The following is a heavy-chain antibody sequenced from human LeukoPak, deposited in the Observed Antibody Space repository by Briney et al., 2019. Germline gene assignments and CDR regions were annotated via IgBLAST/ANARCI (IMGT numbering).Heavy chain of an antibody. CDR3: ARDDLATFDP. D-gene: IGHD3/OR15-3a*01. CDR1: GGSFSGYY. CDR2: IYYSGTT. V-gene: IGHV4-34*01. J-gene: IGHJ5*02. Sequence: PSETLSLTCAVYGGSFSGYYWSWIRQPPGKGLEWIGTIYYSGTTYYNPSLKSRVTISVDTSRNQFSLKLSSVTATDTAVYYCARDDLATFDPWGQGTLVTVSS.